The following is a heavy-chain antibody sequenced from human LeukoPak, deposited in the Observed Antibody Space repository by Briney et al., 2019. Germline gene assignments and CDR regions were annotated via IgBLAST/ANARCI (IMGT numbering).Heavy chain of an antibody. Sequence: RSGGSLRLSCAASAFTFSSYGMHGVRQAPGKGLEWVAVIWYDGSNKYYADSVKGRFTISRDNSKNTLYLQMNSLRAEDTAVYYCARDHSSGWYSDYFDYWGQGTLVTVSS. J-gene: IGHJ4*02. CDR2: IWYDGSNK. CDR1: AFTFSSYG. V-gene: IGHV3-33*01. CDR3: ARDHSSGWYSDYFDY. D-gene: IGHD6-13*01.